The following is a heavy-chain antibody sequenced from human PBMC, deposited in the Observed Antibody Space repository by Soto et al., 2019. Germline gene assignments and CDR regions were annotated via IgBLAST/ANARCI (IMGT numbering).Heavy chain of an antibody. J-gene: IGHJ6*02. V-gene: IGHV4-30-2*06. CDR1: GGSISIGGYS. CDR3: ARDYYGMDV. CDR2: TYQSGSA. Sequence: SETLSLTCTVSGGSISIGGYSWTWIRQSPGKGLEWIGYTYQSGSAYYNPSLKSRVTISVDRSKNQFSLNLTSVTAADTAVYYCARDYYGMDVWGQGTTVTVSS.